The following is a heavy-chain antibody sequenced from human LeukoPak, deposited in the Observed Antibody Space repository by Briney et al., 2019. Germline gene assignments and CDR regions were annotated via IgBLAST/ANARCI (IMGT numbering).Heavy chain of an antibody. D-gene: IGHD3-10*01. J-gene: IGHJ6*03. V-gene: IGHV1-8*01. CDR2: MNPNSGNT. Sequence: ASVKVSCKASGYTFTSYDINWVRQATGQGLEWMEWMNPNSGNTGYAQKFQGRVTMTRNTSISTAYMELSSLRSEDTAVYYCARGQDILWLGELGTNYYYMDVWGKGTTVTVSS. CDR3: ARGQDILWLGELGTNYYYMDV. CDR1: GYTFTSYD.